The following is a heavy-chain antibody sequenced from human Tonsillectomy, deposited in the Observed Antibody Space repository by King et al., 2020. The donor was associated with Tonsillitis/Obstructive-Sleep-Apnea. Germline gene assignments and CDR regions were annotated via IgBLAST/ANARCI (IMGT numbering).Heavy chain of an antibody. D-gene: IGHD3-22*01. CDR2: ISGSGSST. V-gene: IGHV3-23*04. CDR1: GLTFSTYG. CDR3: AKSITMIVVIITAPFDY. Sequence: EVQLVESGGGLVQPGGSLRLSCAASGLTFSTYGMSWVRQAPGKGLEWVSAISGSGSSTYYADSVKGRFTISRDNSKNTLYLQMNSLRAEDTAIYYCAKSITMIVVIITAPFDYWGQGTLVTVSS. J-gene: IGHJ4*02.